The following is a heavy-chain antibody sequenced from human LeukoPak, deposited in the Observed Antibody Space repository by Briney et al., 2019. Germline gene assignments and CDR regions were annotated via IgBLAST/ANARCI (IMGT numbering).Heavy chain of an antibody. CDR2: ISGSGGST. CDR3: AKGNEYTHYDFWSGYPTWDLDY. CDR1: GFTFSSYA. J-gene: IGHJ4*02. D-gene: IGHD3-3*01. V-gene: IGHV3-23*01. Sequence: GGSLRLSCAASGFTFSSYAMSWVRQAPGKGLEWVSAISGSGGSTYYADSVKGRFTISRDNSKNTLYLQMNSLRAEDTAVYYCAKGNEYTHYDFWSGYPTWDLDYWGQGTLVTVSS.